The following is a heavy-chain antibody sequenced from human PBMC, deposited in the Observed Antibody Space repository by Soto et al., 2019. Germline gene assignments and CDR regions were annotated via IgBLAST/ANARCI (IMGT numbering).Heavy chain of an antibody. CDR1: GGSISSSNW. D-gene: IGHD6-13*01. CDR2: IYHRGST. V-gene: IGHV4-4*02. J-gene: IGHJ4*02. Sequence: QVQLQESGPGLVKPSGTLSLTCAVSGGSISSSNWWSWVRQPPGKGLEWIGEIYHRGSTNYNPSLQSRVTISVDKSKNQFSLKLSSVTAADTAVYYCARDMGIAAAGGDLRGYWGQGTLVTVSS. CDR3: ARDMGIAAAGGDLRGY.